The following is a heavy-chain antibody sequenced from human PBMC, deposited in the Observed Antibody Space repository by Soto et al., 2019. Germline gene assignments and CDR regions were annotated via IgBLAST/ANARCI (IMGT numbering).Heavy chain of an antibody. J-gene: IGHJ6*02. CDR2: ISFDGTKK. CDR1: GFTFNIYA. D-gene: IGHD4-17*01. CDR3: AREDDYGYRYITYGLDV. V-gene: IGHV3-30-3*01. Sequence: GGSLRLSCAASGFTFNIYALHWVRQAPGKGLEWVAVISFDGTKKYYSDSVKGRFPISRDNLKNTLYLQMNNLRVEDAALYFCAREDDYGYRYITYGLDVWGQGTTVTVSS.